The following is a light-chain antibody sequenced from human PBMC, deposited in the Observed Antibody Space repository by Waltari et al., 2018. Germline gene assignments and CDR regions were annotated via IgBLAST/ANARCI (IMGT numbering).Light chain of an antibody. J-gene: IGKJ2*01. CDR2: VAS. V-gene: IGKV1-39*01. CDR1: QTVINY. CDR3: QQTYTSPHT. Sequence: DIQMTQSPSSLSASVGDRVTITCRESQTVINYLHLYQHKPGKAPKILIYVASTLQSGVPSRFSGSGHGTDFTLTISSLQPEDFATYYCQQTYTSPHTFGQGTKVEI.